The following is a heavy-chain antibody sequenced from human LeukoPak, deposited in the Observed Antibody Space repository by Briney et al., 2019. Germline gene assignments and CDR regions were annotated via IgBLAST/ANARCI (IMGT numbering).Heavy chain of an antibody. J-gene: IGHJ6*02. V-gene: IGHV1-2*02. Sequence: ASVKVSCKASGYTFTGYYIHWVRQAPGQGLEWMGWVNPNSGGTMYEEKFQGRVNMTRDTSISTAYMELTGLRSDDTAVYYCARRLQIVWYGLDVWGQGTPVTVSS. CDR2: VNPNSGGT. D-gene: IGHD2-21*01. CDR3: ARRLQIVWYGLDV. CDR1: GYTFTGYY.